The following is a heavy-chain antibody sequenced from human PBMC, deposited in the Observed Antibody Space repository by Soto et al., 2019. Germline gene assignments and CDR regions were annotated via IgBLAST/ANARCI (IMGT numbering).Heavy chain of an antibody. Sequence: SETLSLTCTVSGGSICSSSYYWGWIRQSPGKGLEWIGSIYYSGSTYYNPSLKSRVTISVDTSKNQFSLKLSSVTAADTAVYYCARTIFGVVIMALNWFDPWGQGTLVTVSS. CDR1: GGSICSSSYY. CDR2: IYYSGST. D-gene: IGHD3-3*01. V-gene: IGHV4-39*01. J-gene: IGHJ5*02. CDR3: ARTIFGVVIMALNWFDP.